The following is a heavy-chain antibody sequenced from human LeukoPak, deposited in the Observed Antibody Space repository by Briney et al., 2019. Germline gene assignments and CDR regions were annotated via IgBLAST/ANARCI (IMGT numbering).Heavy chain of an antibody. CDR2: MNPNSGNT. CDR3: ARAGPNYYDSSGYYQNFDY. D-gene: IGHD3-22*01. Sequence: ASVTVSCTASGYTFTSYDINWVQQATGQGLEWMGWMNPNSGNTGYAQKLKGRVTMTRNTSISTAYMELSSLRSEDTAVYYCARAGPNYYDSSGYYQNFDYWGQGTLVTVSS. V-gene: IGHV1-8*01. CDR1: GYTFTSYD. J-gene: IGHJ4*02.